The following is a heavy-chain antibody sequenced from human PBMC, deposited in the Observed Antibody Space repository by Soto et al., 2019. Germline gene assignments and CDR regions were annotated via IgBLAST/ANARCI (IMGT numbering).Heavy chain of an antibody. Sequence: GGSLRLSCAASGFTFTRYSMNWVRQAPGKGLEWASSISSTTNYIYYGDSMKGRSTISRDNGKNSLYLEMHSLRAEDTAVYYCARESEDLTSNFGYWGQGTLVTVSS. CDR1: GFTFTRYS. CDR2: ISSTTNYI. V-gene: IGHV3-21*06. CDR3: ARESEDLTSNFGY. J-gene: IGHJ4*02.